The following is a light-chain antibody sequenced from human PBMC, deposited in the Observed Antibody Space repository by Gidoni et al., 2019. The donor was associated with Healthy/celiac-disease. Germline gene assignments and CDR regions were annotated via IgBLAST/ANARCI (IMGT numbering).Light chain of an antibody. V-gene: IGKV1-39*01. J-gene: IGKJ1*01. CDR3: QQRGA. Sequence: DIQMTQSPSSLSASVGDRVTITCRASQSISSYLNWYQQKPGKAPKLLIYAASSLQSGVPSRFSGSGSGTDFTLTISSLQPEEFATYYCQQRGAFGQGTKVEIK. CDR1: QSISSY. CDR2: AAS.